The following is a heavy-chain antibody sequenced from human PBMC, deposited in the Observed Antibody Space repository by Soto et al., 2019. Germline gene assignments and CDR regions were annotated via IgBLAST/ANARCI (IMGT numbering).Heavy chain of an antibody. V-gene: IGHV3-30-3*01. CDR3: ARLWGGYYDFCSGYAQTYGVDV. J-gene: IGHJ6*02. CDR2: ISYDGSNK. D-gene: IGHD3-3*01. Sequence: PGGSLRLSCAASGFTFSSYAMHWVRQAPGKGLEWVAVISYDGSNKYYADSVKGRFTISRDNSKNTLYLQMNSLRAEDTAVYYCARLWGGYYDFCSGYAQTYGVDVWGQGTTVTVSS. CDR1: GFTFSSYA.